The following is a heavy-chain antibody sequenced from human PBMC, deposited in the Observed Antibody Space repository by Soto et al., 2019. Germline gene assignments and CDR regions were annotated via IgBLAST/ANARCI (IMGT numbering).Heavy chain of an antibody. J-gene: IGHJ4*02. D-gene: IGHD3-22*01. CDR2: INPNSGGT. Sequence: EASVKVSCKASGYTFTGYYMHWVRQAPGQGLEWMGWINPNSGGTNYAQKFQGRVTMTRDTSISTAYMELSRLRSDDTAVYYCARALSRLYDSSGYYLGYWGQGTLVTVSS. CDR1: GYTFTGYY. V-gene: IGHV1-2*02. CDR3: ARALSRLYDSSGYYLGY.